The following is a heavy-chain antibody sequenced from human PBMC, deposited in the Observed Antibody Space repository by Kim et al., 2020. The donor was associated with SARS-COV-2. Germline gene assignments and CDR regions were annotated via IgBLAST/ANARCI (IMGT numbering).Heavy chain of an antibody. J-gene: IGHJ6*02. Sequence: SETLSLTCTVSGGSISISSYYWGWFRQPPGKGPEWIASIYYSGSTYYNPSLKSRVTISVDTSKNQFSLKLRSVTAADTAVYYCAGGKGGPGVCYYYGVDAWGQGAPCTVSS. D-gene: IGHD2-8*01. CDR2: IYYSGST. CDR3: AGGKGGPGVCYYYGVDA. CDR1: GGSISISSYY. V-gene: IGHV4-39*07.